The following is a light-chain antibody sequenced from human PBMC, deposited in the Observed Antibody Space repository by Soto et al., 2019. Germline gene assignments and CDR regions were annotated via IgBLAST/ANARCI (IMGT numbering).Light chain of an antibody. CDR2: AAS. CDR3: QQLNSYPT. V-gene: IGKV1-9*01. Sequence: IQLTQSPSSLSASVGDSVTITCRASQGISSFLAWYQQKPGKAPKLLIYAASTLQSGVPSRFSGSGSGTDFTLTISSLQPEDFATFYCQQLNSYPTFGGGTKVDIK. CDR1: QGISSF. J-gene: IGKJ4*01.